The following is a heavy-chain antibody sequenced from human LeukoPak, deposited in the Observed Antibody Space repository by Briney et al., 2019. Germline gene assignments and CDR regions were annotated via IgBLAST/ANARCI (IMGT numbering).Heavy chain of an antibody. J-gene: IGHJ4*02. CDR3: ARLNFGYYY. Sequence: PGGSLRLPCAASGFNVGSKHMYWVRQAPGKGLEWVSGIYPGGDSYYADSLKGRFIISRDISKHTVFLQMNSLRDEDTAVYYCARLNFGYYYWGRGALVTVSA. D-gene: IGHD3-22*01. V-gene: IGHV3-53*01. CDR1: GFNVGSKH. CDR2: IYPGGDS.